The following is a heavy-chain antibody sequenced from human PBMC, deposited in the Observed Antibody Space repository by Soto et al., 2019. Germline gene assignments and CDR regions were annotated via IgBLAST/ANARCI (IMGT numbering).Heavy chain of an antibody. CDR3: AKGGLAAQRYWCFEL. CDR1: GFTFFTYG. J-gene: IGHJ2*01. V-gene: IGHV3-30*18. Sequence: VQLVESGGGVVQPGRSLRLSCAASGFTFFTYGIHWVRQVPGKGLEWMAVISFDGTKKYYADSVKGRFTISRDNYTNTLYLRMNSLGAEDTAVYYCAKGGLAAQRYWCFELWGRGTLVTVSS. CDR2: ISFDGTKK. D-gene: IGHD6-13*01.